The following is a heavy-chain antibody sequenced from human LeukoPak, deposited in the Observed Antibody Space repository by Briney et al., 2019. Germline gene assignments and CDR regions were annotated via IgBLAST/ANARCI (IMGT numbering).Heavy chain of an antibody. CDR1: GYTSTDYY. CDR3: ARWNDPTQNYYHYGMDV. CDR2: INPNSGGS. Sequence: ASVKVSCKASGYTSTDYYMHWVRQAPGQGLEWMGWINPNSGGSKYAQKFQGRVTMTRDTSISTAYMELNSLRSDDTAVYYCARWNDPTQNYYHYGMDVWGRGTTVTVSS. V-gene: IGHV1-2*02. D-gene: IGHD1-1*01. J-gene: IGHJ6*02.